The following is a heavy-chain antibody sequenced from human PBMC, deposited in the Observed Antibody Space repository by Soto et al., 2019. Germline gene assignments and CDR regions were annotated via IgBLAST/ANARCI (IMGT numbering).Heavy chain of an antibody. D-gene: IGHD3-9*01. CDR2: ISAYNGNT. J-gene: IGHJ4*02. CDR1: GYTFTSYG. V-gene: IGHV1-18*01. Sequence: ASVKVSCKASGYTFTSYGISWVRQAPGQGLEWMGWISAYNGNTNYAQKLQGRVTMTTDTSTSTAYMELRSLRSDDTAVYYCARGGAVLRYFDWLSYFDYGGQGTLVTVSS. CDR3: ARGGAVLRYFDWLSYFDY.